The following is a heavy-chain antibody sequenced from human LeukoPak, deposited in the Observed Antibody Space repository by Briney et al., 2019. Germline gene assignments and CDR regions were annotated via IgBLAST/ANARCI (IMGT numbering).Heavy chain of an antibody. Sequence: ASVKVSCKASGYTFTSYDINWVRQATGQGLEWMGWMNPNSGNTGYAQKVQGRVTMTRNTSISTAYMELSSLRSEDTAVYYCGRTYGGGGYYYYYYMDVWGKGTTVTVSS. V-gene: IGHV1-8*01. CDR2: MNPNSGNT. CDR3: GRTYGGGGYYYYYYMDV. J-gene: IGHJ6*03. D-gene: IGHD3-16*01. CDR1: GYTFTSYD.